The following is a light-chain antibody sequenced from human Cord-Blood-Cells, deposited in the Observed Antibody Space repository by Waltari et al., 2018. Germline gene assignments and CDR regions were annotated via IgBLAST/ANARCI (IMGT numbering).Light chain of an antibody. CDR1: QGSSSY. CDR3: QQLNS. CDR2: AAS. V-gene: IGKV1-9*01. Sequence: DIQLTQSPSFLSASVGDRVTITCRASQGSSSYLAWSQQKPGKAPKLLIYAASTLQSGVPSTFSGSGSGTEFTLTISSLQPEDFATYYCQQLNSFGGGTKVEIK. J-gene: IGKJ4*01.